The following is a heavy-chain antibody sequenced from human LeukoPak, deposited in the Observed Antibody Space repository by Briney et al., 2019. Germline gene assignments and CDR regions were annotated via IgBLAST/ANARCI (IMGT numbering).Heavy chain of an antibody. CDR3: ARDFSWGVDY. D-gene: IGHD3-10*01. J-gene: IGHJ4*02. V-gene: IGHV1-2*02. CDR2: INGNSGAT. Sequence: ASVKVSCKASGFTFTGHYMHWVRQAPGQGLEWMGWINGNSGATNYARNFQDRVTLTRDTSISTVYVELSRLRIDDTAVYYCARDFSWGVDYWGQGTLVTVSS. CDR1: GFTFTGHY.